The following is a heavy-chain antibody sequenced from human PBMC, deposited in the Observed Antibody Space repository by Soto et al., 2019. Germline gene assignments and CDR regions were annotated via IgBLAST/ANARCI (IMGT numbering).Heavy chain of an antibody. Sequence: GGSLRLSCAVSGFTFSSYGMHWVRQAPGKGLEWVAVIWYDGSNKYYADSVKGRFTISRDNSKNTLFLQMTSLRDEDTALYYCARDYCSGGSRYSESYYYGMDVWGLGTTVTVSS. CDR2: IWYDGSNK. D-gene: IGHD2-15*01. J-gene: IGHJ6*02. CDR1: GFTFSSYG. V-gene: IGHV3-33*01. CDR3: ARDYCSGGSRYSESYYYGMDV.